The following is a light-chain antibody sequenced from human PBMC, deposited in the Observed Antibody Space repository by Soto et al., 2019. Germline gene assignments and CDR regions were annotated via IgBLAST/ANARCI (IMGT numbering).Light chain of an antibody. CDR3: QQYNTWPPFS. J-gene: IGKJ5*01. CDR2: GAS. CDR1: QSIRSN. Sequence: EIVMTQSPATLSVSPGERATLSCRASQSIRSNLGWYQQKPGQAPRLLIYGASTRATGVPARFRGSGSGTEFTLTISSLQSEDSAVYYCQQYNTWPPFSFGQGTRLEIK. V-gene: IGKV3-15*01.